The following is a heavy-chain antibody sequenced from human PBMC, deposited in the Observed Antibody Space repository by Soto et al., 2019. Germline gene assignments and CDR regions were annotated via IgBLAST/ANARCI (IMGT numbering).Heavy chain of an antibody. J-gene: IGHJ6*02. CDR2: ISYDGSNK. V-gene: IGHV3-30*18. CDR3: AKTMAYDYYGMDV. CDR1: GFTFSSYG. Sequence: GGSLRLSCAPSGFTFSSYGMHWVRQAAGKGLEWVAVISYDGSNKYYADSVKGRFTISRDNSKNTLYLQMTSLRAEGPAVYYWAKTMAYDYYGMDVWGQGTTVTVSS. D-gene: IGHD3-16*01.